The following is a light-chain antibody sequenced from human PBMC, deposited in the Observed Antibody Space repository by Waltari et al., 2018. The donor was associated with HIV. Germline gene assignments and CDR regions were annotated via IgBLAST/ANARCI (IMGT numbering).Light chain of an antibody. Sequence: SYVLTQPPSVSMAPGQTASITCGGNNIGSERVHWYQQKPGQAPVVVVYDDSDRPSGIPARFSGSNSGDTATLTISRGEAGDEADYYCQVWHRSSNHCVYGGETKLTVL. V-gene: IGLV3-21*02. J-gene: IGLJ3*02. CDR3: QVWHRSSNHCV. CDR2: DDS. CDR1: NIGSER.